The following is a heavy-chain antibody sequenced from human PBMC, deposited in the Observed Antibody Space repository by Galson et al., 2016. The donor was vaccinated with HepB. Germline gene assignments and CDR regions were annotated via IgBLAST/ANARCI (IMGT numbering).Heavy chain of an antibody. Sequence: SLRLSCAASGFTFSSYGMPWVRQAPGQGLEWVAVIWYDGSNKYYADSVKGRFTISRDNSTNTLYLQMNSLRAEDTAVYYCARVSGESGPDYWGQGTLVTVSS. CDR1: GFTFSSYG. V-gene: IGHV3-33*01. D-gene: IGHD3-10*01. CDR2: IWYDGSNK. J-gene: IGHJ4*02. CDR3: ARVSGESGPDY.